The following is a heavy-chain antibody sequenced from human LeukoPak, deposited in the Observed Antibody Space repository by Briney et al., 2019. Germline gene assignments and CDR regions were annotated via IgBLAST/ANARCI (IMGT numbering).Heavy chain of an antibody. CDR1: GFTFSSYW. V-gene: IGHV3-7*01. CDR2: IKQDGSEK. D-gene: IGHD2-15*01. Sequence: GGSLRLSCAASGFTFSSYWMSWVRQAPGKGLEWVANIKQDGSEKYYVDSVKGRFTISRDNAKNSLYLQMNSLRAEDTAVYYCAGEVVAATNVYYYYYGMDVWGQGTTVTVSS. J-gene: IGHJ6*02. CDR3: AGEVVAATNVYYYYYGMDV.